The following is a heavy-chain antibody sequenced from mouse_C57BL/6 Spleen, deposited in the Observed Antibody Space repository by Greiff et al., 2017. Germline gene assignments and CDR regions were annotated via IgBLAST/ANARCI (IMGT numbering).Heavy chain of an antibody. Sequence: EVQVVESGEGLVKPGGSLKLSCAASGFTFSSYAMSWVRQTPEKRLEWVAYISSGGDYIYYADTVKGRFTISRDNARNTLYLQMSSLKSEDTAMYYCTRDDYGYDGYFDVWGTGTTVTVSS. J-gene: IGHJ1*03. V-gene: IGHV5-9-1*02. D-gene: IGHD2-2*01. CDR2: ISSGGDYI. CDR3: TRDDYGYDGYFDV. CDR1: GFTFSSYA.